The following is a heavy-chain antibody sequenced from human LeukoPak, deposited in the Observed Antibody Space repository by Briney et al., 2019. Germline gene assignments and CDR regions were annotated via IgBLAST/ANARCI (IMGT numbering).Heavy chain of an antibody. CDR2: IIPIFGTA. J-gene: IGHJ6*03. Sequence: ASVKVSCKASGGTFSSYAISWVRQAPGQGLEWMGGIIPIFGTANYAQKFQGRVTITADQSTSTAYMELSSLRSEDTAVYYCARGPPDIYYYYYMDVWGKGTTVTVSS. CDR1: GGTFSSYA. CDR3: ARGPPDIYYYYYMDV. V-gene: IGHV1-69*13.